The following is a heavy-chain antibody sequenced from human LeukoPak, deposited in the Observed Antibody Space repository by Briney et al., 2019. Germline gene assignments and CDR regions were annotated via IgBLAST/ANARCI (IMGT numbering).Heavy chain of an antibody. CDR1: GFTFSSYS. J-gene: IGHJ6*02. D-gene: IGHD3-9*01. CDR2: ISSSSSYI. Sequence: PGGSLRLSCAASGFTFSSYSMNWVRQAPGKGLEWVSSISSSSSYIYYADSVKGRFTISRDNAKNSLYLQMNSLRAEDTAVYYCARDLFERYFDWLLPRRTYYYYGMDVWGQGTTVTVSS. CDR3: ARDLFERYFDWLLPRRTYYYYGMDV. V-gene: IGHV3-21*01.